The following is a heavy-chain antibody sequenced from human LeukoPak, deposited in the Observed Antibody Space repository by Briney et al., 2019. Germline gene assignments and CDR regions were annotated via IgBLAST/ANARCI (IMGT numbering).Heavy chain of an antibody. CDR1: GFIFSHYG. CDR2: ISYDGSNK. CDR3: ARGRSYYDSSGFDY. Sequence: GGSLRLSCAASGFIFSHYGMHWVRQAPGKGLEWVAVISYDGSNKYYADSVKGRFTISRDNSKNTLYLQMNSLRAEDTAVYYCARGRSYYDSSGFDYWGQGTLVTVSS. J-gene: IGHJ4*02. D-gene: IGHD3-22*01. V-gene: IGHV3-30*03.